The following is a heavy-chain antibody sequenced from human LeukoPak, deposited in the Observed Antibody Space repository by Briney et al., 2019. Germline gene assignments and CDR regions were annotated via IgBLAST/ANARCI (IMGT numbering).Heavy chain of an antibody. CDR2: ISSSSSYI. J-gene: IGHJ4*02. V-gene: IGHV3-21*01. Sequence: GGSLRLSCAASGFTFSSYSMNWVRQAPGKGLEWVSSISSSSSYIYYADSVKGRFTISRDNAKNSLYLQMNSLIAEDTAVYYCARDCSSSWYCALCYWGQGTLVTVSS. CDR1: GFTFSSYS. CDR3: ARDCSSSWYCALCY. D-gene: IGHD6-13*01.